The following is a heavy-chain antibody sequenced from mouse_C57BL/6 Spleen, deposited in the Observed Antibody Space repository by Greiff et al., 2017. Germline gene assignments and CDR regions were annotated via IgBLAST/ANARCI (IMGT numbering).Heavy chain of an antibody. V-gene: IGHV1-82*01. Sequence: QVQLQQSGPELVKPGASVKISCKASGYAFSSSWMNWVKQRPGKGLEWIGRIYPGDGDTNYNGKFKGKATLTADKSSSTAYMQLSRLTSKDSAVYLCAGLGYYGRFDYWGQGTTLTVSS. CDR1: GYAFSSSW. CDR2: IYPGDGDT. CDR3: AGLGYYGRFDY. D-gene: IGHD1-1*01. J-gene: IGHJ2*01.